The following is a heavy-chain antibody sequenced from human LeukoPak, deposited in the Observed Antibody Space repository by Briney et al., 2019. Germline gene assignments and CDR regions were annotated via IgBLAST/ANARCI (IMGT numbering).Heavy chain of an antibody. CDR2: INRNSGGT. CDR3: ASAIDYYGSGSYYRGADAFDI. Sequence: ASVKVSCKASGYTFTGYYMHWVRQAPGQGLEWMGWINRNSGGTNYAQKFQGRVTMTRDTSISTAYMELSRLRSDDTAVYYCASAIDYYGSGSYYRGADAFDIWGQGTMVTVSS. D-gene: IGHD3-10*01. CDR1: GYTFTGYY. V-gene: IGHV1-2*02. J-gene: IGHJ3*02.